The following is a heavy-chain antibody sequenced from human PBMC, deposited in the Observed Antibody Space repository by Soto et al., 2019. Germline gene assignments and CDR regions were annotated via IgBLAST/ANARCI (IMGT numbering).Heavy chain of an antibody. Sequence: PGGSLRLSCAASGFTFSSYGMHWVRQAPGKGLEWVAVISYDGSNKYYADSVKGRFTISRDNSKNTLYLQMNSLRAEDTAVYYCAREDVSRYYGENYYYGMDVWGQGTTVTVSS. CDR1: GFTFSSYG. J-gene: IGHJ6*02. V-gene: IGHV3-30*03. D-gene: IGHD3-22*01. CDR3: AREDVSRYYGENYYYGMDV. CDR2: ISYDGSNK.